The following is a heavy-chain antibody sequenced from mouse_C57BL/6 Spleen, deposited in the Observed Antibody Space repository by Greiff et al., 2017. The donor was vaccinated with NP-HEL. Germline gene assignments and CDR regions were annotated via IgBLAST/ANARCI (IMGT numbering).Heavy chain of an antibody. CDR3: AIRISYYGSLYYYAMDY. J-gene: IGHJ4*01. Sequence: QVQLKQPGAELVKPGASVKVSCKASGYTFTSYWMHWVKQRPGQGLEWIGRIHPSDSDTNYNQKFKGKATLTVDKSSSTAYMQLSSLTSEDSAVYYCAIRISYYGSLYYYAMDYWGQGTSVTVSS. CDR1: GYTFTSYW. D-gene: IGHD1-1*02. V-gene: IGHV1-74*01. CDR2: IHPSDSDT.